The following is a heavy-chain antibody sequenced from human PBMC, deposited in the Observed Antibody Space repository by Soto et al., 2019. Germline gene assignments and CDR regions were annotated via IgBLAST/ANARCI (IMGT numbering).Heavy chain of an antibody. V-gene: IGHV6-1*01. CDR3: SKDLNNSPTYGLDD. CDR2: TYYRAKWFN. D-gene: IGHD1-1*01. Sequence: PSQTLSLTCAISGDSVSNNNAAWNWIRQSPSRGLEWLGRTYYRAKWFNDYAVSVASRITINSDTSRNQFSLHLNSVTPEGTAIYYCSKDLNNSPTYGLDDWGQVITVTVSS. J-gene: IGHJ6*02. CDR1: GDSVSNNNAA.